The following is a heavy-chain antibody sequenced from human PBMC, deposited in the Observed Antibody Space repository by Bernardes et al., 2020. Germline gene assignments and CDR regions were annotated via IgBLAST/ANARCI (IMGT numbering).Heavy chain of an antibody. D-gene: IGHD6-19*01. CDR2: INSEGSST. CDR1: GFTFSSYW. J-gene: IGHJ3*02. V-gene: IGHV3-74*01. Sequence: GGSLRLSCAASGFTFSSYWMHWVRQAPGKGLVWVSRINSEGSSTTYADSVKGRFTISRDNAKNTLYLQMNSLSAEDTAVYHCVREPWEAVTAAFDIWGQGTMVTVSS. CDR3: VREPWEAVTAAFDI.